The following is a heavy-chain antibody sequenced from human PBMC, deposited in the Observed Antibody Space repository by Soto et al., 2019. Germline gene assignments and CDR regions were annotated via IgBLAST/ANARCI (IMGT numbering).Heavy chain of an antibody. J-gene: IGHJ6*02. D-gene: IGHD2-21*02. CDR3: AKDLGPLKLLNYVFYGLDV. CDR2: IESGGTA. CDR1: GFTVSSSY. Sequence: PXGSLRLSCNASGFTVSSSYMSWVRQAPGMGLEWVAVIESGGTAHYADSVKGRFTISRDNPNNIIYLQLHTLRAEDTAVYYCAKDLGPLKLLNYVFYGLDVWGQGPTVTVSS. V-gene: IGHV3-53*01.